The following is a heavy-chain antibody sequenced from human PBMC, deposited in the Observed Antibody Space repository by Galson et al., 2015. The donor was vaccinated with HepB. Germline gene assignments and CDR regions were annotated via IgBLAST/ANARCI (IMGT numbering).Heavy chain of an antibody. CDR2: INHSGST. Sequence: LSLTCAVYGGSFSGYYWSWIRQPPGKGLEWIGEINHSGSTNYNPSLKSRVTISVDTSKNQFSLKLSSVTAADTAVYYCARAWPRITMVRGVINLYGMDVWGQGTTVTVSS. J-gene: IGHJ6*02. V-gene: IGHV4-34*01. CDR3: ARAWPRITMVRGVINLYGMDV. D-gene: IGHD3-10*01. CDR1: GGSFSGYY.